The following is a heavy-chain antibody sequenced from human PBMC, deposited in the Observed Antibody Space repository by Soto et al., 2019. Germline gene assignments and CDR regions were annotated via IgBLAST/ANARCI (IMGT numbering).Heavy chain of an antibody. CDR3: VGEDRSPFETGWFDP. D-gene: IGHD1-1*01. CDR2: IPYDGSNK. V-gene: IGHV3-30-3*01. J-gene: IGHJ5*02. CDR1: GFTFSTYA. Sequence: QVQLVESGGGVVQPERSLRLSCAASGFTFSTYAMHWVRQAPGKGLEWVAVIPYDGSNKYYADSVKGRFTISRDNSKNTLYLQMNSLIAEDSAVYDCVGEDRSPFETGWFDPWGQGTLVTVSS.